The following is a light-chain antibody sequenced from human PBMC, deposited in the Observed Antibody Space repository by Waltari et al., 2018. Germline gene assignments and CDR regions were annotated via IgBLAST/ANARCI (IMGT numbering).Light chain of an antibody. CDR3: QKYDSLPAT. J-gene: IGKJ1*01. CDR2: HAS. CDR1: QSVIKY. Sequence: VLPQSPGTLSLSPGDRTTLSCRASQSVIKYVAWYQQKPGRAPRLLIYHASTRATGIPDRFSGSGSGTDFSLTISRLEPEDFAVYYCQKYDSLPATFGQGTRVEIK. V-gene: IGKV3-20*01.